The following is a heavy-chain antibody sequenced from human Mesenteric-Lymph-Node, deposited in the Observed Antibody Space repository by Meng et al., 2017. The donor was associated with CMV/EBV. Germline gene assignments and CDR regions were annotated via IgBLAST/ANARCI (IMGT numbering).Heavy chain of an antibody. CDR3: ATWRPRAGVDY. V-gene: IGHV4-31*03. J-gene: IGHJ4*02. CDR2: IYHSGST. Sequence: CTVSGGSISSGGYYWSWIRQHPGEGLGWLGYIYHSGSTYYNPSLKSRVTMSVDTSKNQFSLKLSSVTAADTAVYYCATWRPRAGVDYWGQGTLVTVSS. D-gene: IGHD3-3*01. CDR1: GGSISSGGYY.